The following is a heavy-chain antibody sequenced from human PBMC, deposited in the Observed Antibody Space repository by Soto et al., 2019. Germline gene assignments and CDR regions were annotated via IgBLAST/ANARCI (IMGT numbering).Heavy chain of an antibody. J-gene: IGHJ5*02. Sequence: PSETLSLTCTVSGGSISGYYWTWIRQPAGKGLEWIGRIYSSGTTKYNPSLKSRVTMSLDTSKNQFSLSLSSVTATDTAVYYCARGQRFSDWFDTWGPGTLVTVSS. CDR2: IYSSGTT. CDR3: ARGQRFSDWFDT. V-gene: IGHV4-4*07. D-gene: IGHD3-3*01. CDR1: GGSISGYY.